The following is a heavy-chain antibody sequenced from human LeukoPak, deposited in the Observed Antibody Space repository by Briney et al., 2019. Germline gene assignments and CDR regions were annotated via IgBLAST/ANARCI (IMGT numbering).Heavy chain of an antibody. CDR1: GCTFTGYY. D-gene: IGHD3-22*01. CDR3: ARGGEWYYDSSTYRLFDY. J-gene: IGHJ4*02. V-gene: IGHV1-2*02. Sequence: GASVKVSCKASGCTFTGYYMHWVRQAPGQGLEWLGWLNPNSGGTSYPQKFQGRVTMTRDTSTSTAYMELSSLRSDDTAMYYCARGGEWYYDSSTYRLFDYWGQGTLVTVSS. CDR2: LNPNSGGT.